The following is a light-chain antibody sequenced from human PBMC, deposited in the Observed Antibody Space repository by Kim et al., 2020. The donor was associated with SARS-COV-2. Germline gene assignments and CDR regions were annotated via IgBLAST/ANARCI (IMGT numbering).Light chain of an antibody. CDR2: SDA. J-gene: IGLJ3*02. V-gene: IGLV3-12*02. CDR1: NSGSKA. CDR3: QVWDSSSDLAV. Sequence: AGAQMARINCGGSNSGSKAVHWYRQKPGQGPVLVIYSDANRPSGIPERLSGSNPGNTATLTISRIEAGGEADYYCQVWDSSSDLAVFGGGTQLTVL.